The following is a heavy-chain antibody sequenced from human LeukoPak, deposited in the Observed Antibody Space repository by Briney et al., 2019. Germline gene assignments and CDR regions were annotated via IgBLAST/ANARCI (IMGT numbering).Heavy chain of an antibody. CDR3: ARGRQQLVRYYFDY. V-gene: IGHV1-8*01. CDR1: GYTFTSYD. J-gene: IGHJ4*02. Sequence: ASVKVSCQASGYTFTSYDINWVRQATGQGLEWMGWMNPNSGNTGYAQKFQGRVTMTRNTSISTAYMELSSLRSEDTAVYYCARGRQQLVRYYFDYWGQGTLVTVSS. D-gene: IGHD6-13*01. CDR2: MNPNSGNT.